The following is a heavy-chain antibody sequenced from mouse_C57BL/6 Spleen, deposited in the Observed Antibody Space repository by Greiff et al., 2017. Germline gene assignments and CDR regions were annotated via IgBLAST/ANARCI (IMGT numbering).Heavy chain of an antibody. J-gene: IGHJ1*03. V-gene: IGHV2-5*01. Sequence: VQLVASGPGLVQPSQSLSITCTVSGFSLTSYGVHWVRQSPGKGLEWLGVIWRGGSTDYNAAFMSRLSITKDNSKSQVFFKMNSLQADDTAIYDCAKTGGSSPWYFDVWGTVTTVTVSS. CDR3: AKTGGSSPWYFDV. CDR1: GFSLTSYG. CDR2: IWRGGST. D-gene: IGHD1-1*01.